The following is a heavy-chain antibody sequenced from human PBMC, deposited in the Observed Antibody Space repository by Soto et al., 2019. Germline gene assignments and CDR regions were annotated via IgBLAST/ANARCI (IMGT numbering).Heavy chain of an antibody. CDR2: VSGSGGST. Sequence: PGGALRLSCAASGFTFIRYGMHWVRQAPWKGLEWVSAVSGSGGSTYNADSVKGRFTISRDNSKNTLFLQMNSLRAEDTAVYYCAKVYGDDHYYGMDVWGQGTTVTVSS. V-gene: IGHV3-23*01. D-gene: IGHD4-17*01. CDR3: AKVYGDDHYYGMDV. J-gene: IGHJ6*02. CDR1: GFTFIRYG.